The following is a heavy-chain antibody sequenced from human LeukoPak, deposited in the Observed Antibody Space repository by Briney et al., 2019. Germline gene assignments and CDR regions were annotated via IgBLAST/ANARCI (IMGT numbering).Heavy chain of an antibody. J-gene: IGHJ4*02. D-gene: IGHD2/OR15-2a*01. V-gene: IGHV1-46*01. CDR3: ASTSMALYYFDY. CDR1: GYTFTGYY. Sequence: ASVKVSCKASGYTFTGYYMHWVRQAPGQGLEWMGIINPSGGSTSYAQKFQGRVTMTRDTSTSTVYMELSSLRSEDTAVYYCASTSMALYYFDYWGQGPLVTVSS. CDR2: INPSGGST.